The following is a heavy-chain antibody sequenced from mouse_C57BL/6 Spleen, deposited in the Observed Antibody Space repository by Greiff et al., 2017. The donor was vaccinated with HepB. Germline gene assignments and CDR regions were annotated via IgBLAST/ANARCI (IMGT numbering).Heavy chain of an antibody. CDR3: ARYGNYVDY. Sequence: QVQLQQSGAELVRPGASVKLSCKASGYTFTDYYINWVKQRPGQGLEWIARIYPGSGNTYYNEKFKGKATLTAEKSSSTAYMQLSSLTSEDSAVYFCARYGNYVDYWGQGTTLTVSS. CDR2: IYPGSGNT. J-gene: IGHJ2*01. D-gene: IGHD2-10*02. CDR1: GYTFTDYY. V-gene: IGHV1-76*01.